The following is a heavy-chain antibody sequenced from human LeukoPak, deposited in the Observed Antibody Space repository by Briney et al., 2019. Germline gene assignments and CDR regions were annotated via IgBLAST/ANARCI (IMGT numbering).Heavy chain of an antibody. Sequence: SETLSLTCTVSGGPIRRYYWRWIRQSPGKALVWVGHLYNFGSTHYNPSLQSRVTISVDTSENQFSLKLSSVTAADTAVYYCARAIVVVVTAPPYWYFDLWGRGTLVTVSS. D-gene: IGHD2-21*02. V-gene: IGHV4-4*08. CDR2: LYNFGST. J-gene: IGHJ2*01. CDR1: GGPIRRYY. CDR3: ARAIVVVVTAPPYWYFDL.